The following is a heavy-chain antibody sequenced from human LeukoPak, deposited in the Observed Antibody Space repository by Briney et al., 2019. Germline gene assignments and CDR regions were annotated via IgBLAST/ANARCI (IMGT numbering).Heavy chain of an antibody. CDR1: GGSFSGYY. D-gene: IGHD2-8*01. CDR3: ARGGGYCTNNVCPPWFDP. Sequence: SETLSLTCAVYGGSFSGYYWSWIRQPPGKGLEWIGSIYYSGSTYYNPSLKSRVTISVDTSKNQFSLKLSSVTAADTAVYYCARGGGYCTNNVCPPWFDPWGQGALVTVSS. J-gene: IGHJ5*02. CDR2: IYYSGST. V-gene: IGHV4-34*01.